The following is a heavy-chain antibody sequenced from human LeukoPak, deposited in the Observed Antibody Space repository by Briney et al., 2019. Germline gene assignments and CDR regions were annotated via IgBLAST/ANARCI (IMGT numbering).Heavy chain of an antibody. V-gene: IGHV2-5*01. CDR1: GFSLSTSGVG. J-gene: IGHJ4*02. CDR2: IYWNDDK. Sequence: SAPTLVNPTQTLTLTCTFSGFSLSTSGVGVGWIRQPPGKALEWLALIYWNDDKSYSPSLKSRLTITKDTSKNQVVLTMTNMDPVDTATYYCAHLPRGYSSSWLDYWGQGTLVTVSS. CDR3: AHLPRGYSSSWLDY. D-gene: IGHD6-13*01.